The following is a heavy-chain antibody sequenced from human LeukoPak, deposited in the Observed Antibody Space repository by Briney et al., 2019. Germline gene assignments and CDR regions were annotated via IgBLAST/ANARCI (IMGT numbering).Heavy chain of an antibody. CDR2: ISSSSSTI. CDR1: GFTFSSYS. V-gene: IGHV3-48*01. D-gene: IGHD3-9*01. Sequence: GGSLRLSCAASGFTFSSYSMNWIRQAPGKGLEWVSYISSSSSTIYYADSVKGRFTISRDNAENSLYLQMNSLRAEDTAVYYCARDILTGYYGNIYAFDIWGQGTMVTVSS. J-gene: IGHJ3*02. CDR3: ARDILTGYYGNIYAFDI.